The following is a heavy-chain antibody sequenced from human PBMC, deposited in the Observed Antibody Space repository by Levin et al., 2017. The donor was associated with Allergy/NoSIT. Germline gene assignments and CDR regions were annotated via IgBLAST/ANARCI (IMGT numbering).Heavy chain of an antibody. Sequence: GGSLRLSCAASGFTFSSYEMNWVRQAPGKGLEWVSYISSSGSTKYYADSVKGRFTISRDNAKNSLYLQMNSLRAEDTAVYYCAKLGGSDDYYYMDVWGKGTTVTVSS. D-gene: IGHD1-26*01. CDR2: ISSSGSTK. V-gene: IGHV3-48*03. J-gene: IGHJ6*03. CDR3: AKLGGSDDYYYMDV. CDR1: GFTFSSYE.